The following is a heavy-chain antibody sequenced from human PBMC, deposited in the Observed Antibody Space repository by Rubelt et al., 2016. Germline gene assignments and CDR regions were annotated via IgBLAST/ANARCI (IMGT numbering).Heavy chain of an antibody. CDR2: ISSSSSYT. J-gene: IGHJ4*02. D-gene: IGHD6-19*01. Sequence: GESGGGLVKPGGSLRLSCAASGFTFSDYYMSWIRQAPGKGLEWVSYISSSSSYTNYADSVKGRFTISRDNAKNSLYLQMNSLRAEDTAVYYCARDSPGYSSGWVDYWGQGTLVTVSS. CDR1: GFTFSDYY. CDR3: ARDSPGYSSGWVDY. V-gene: IGHV3-11*06.